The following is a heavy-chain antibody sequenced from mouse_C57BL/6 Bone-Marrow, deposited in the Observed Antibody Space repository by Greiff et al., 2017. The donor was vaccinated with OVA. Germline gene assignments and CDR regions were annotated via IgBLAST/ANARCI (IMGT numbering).Heavy chain of an antibody. D-gene: IGHD1-1*01. Sequence: QVQLQQPGAELVKPGASVKLSCKASGYTFTSYWMQWVKQRPGQGLEWIGEIDPSDSYTNYNQKFKGKATLTVDTSSSTAYMQLSSLTSEDSAVYYCARWHYGSTPSFAYWGQGALVTVSA. CDR2: IDPSDSYT. J-gene: IGHJ3*01. CDR1: GYTFTSYW. CDR3: ARWHYGSTPSFAY. V-gene: IGHV1-50*01.